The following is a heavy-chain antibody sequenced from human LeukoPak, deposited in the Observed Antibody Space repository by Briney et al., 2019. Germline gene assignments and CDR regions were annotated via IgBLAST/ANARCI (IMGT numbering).Heavy chain of an antibody. CDR2: IYYSGNT. CDR3: ARVLMTSWFDP. V-gene: IGHV4-31*03. Sequence: SETLSLTCTVSGGSISSGGYYWSWIRQHPGKGLEWIGYIYYSGNTYYNPSLKSRVTISVGTSKNQFSLKLSSVTAADTAVYYCARVLMTSWFDPWGQGTLVTVSS. D-gene: IGHD2-2*01. J-gene: IGHJ5*02. CDR1: GGSISSGGYY.